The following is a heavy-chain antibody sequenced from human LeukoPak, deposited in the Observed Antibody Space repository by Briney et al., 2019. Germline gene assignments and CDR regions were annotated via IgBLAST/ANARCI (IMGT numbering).Heavy chain of an antibody. J-gene: IGHJ4*02. V-gene: IGHV3-33*08. CDR1: GFTFSSYG. Sequence: GGSLRLSCAASGFTFSSYGMHWVRQAPGKGLEWVAVIWYDGSNKYYADSVKGRFTISRDNSKNTLYLQMNSLRAEDTAVYYCATSPVDTAIPPYYFDYWGQGTLVTVSS. CDR3: ATSPVDTAIPPYYFDY. D-gene: IGHD5-18*01. CDR2: IWYDGSNK.